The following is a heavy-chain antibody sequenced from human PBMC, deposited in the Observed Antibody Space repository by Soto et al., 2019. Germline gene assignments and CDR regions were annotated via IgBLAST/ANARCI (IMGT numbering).Heavy chain of an antibody. Sequence: GAPTLSCAATGFTFREFSMSVERAAGGKGLEWVSVWNDRGDTTYYTDSVKGRFTISRDKSKNALYLQMNGLGAEDTAVYYCAKDATRTKGWYHFCYWGQVDRVRVS. CDR3: AKDATRTKGWYHFCY. CDR2: WNDRGDTT. V-gene: IGHV3-23*01. J-gene: IGHJ4*02. D-gene: IGHD6-19*01. CDR1: GFTFREFS.